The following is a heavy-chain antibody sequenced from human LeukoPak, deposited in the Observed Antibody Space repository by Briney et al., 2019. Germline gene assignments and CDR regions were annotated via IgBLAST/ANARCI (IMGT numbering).Heavy chain of an antibody. D-gene: IGHD1-14*01. CDR3: AKVQHADFNINFAS. Sequence: GGSLRLSCAASGFTFSSYVMNWLRQAPGEGLEWVSSISASDDRTFYADSVKGRFTISRENSKNTVYLQMSSLRAGDTAVYYCAKVQHADFNINFASWGQGPLVTVSS. J-gene: IGHJ4*02. CDR1: GFTFSSYV. CDR2: ISASDDRT. V-gene: IGHV3-23*01.